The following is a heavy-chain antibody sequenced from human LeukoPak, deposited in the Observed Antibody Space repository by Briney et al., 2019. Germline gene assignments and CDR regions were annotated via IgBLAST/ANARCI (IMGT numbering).Heavy chain of an antibody. J-gene: IGHJ6*03. CDR2: IRGYNGKT. CDR3: ARVGGCCGDGCYSGVYYDYDMDI. V-gene: IGHV1-18*01. Sequence: SVKVSCKASGYTFTSYAFSWVRQAPGHGLEWMGWIRGYNGKTNHVKNIQGRVTMTTDTSTRTAYMELRSLGSDDTAVYYCARVGGCCGDGCYSGVYYDYDMDIWGKGTTVTVSS. CDR1: GYTFTSYA. D-gene: IGHD2-15*01.